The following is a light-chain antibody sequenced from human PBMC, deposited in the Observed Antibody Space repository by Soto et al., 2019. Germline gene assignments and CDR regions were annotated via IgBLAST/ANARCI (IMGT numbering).Light chain of an antibody. J-gene: IGKJ4*01. Sequence: EIVLTQSPGTLSLSPGERASLSCRASQSVNSKYLAWYQQKPGQAPRLVIYGASNRATGLPDRFSGRGSGTDFTLTISRLEPEDFAFYYCHHYGSSFGGGTRVEFK. V-gene: IGKV3-20*01. CDR2: GAS. CDR1: QSVNSKY. CDR3: HHYGSS.